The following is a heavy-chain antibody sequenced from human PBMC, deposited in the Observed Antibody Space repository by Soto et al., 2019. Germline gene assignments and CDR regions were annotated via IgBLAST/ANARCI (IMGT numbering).Heavy chain of an antibody. J-gene: IGHJ3*02. CDR3: ARENGRDDAFDI. CDR1: GGSISSYY. Sequence: PSETLSLTCTVSGGSISSYYCSWIRQPPGKGLEWIGYIYYSGSTNYNPSLKSRVTISVDTSKNQFSLKMSSVTAADTAVYYCARENGRDDAFDIWGQRTMVAVSS. D-gene: IGHD3-10*01. CDR2: IYYSGST. V-gene: IGHV4-59*01.